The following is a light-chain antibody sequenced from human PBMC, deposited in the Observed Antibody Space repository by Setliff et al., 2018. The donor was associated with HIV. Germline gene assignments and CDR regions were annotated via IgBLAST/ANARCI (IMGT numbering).Light chain of an antibody. CDR1: SSDIGSHNH. CDR2: DVS. J-gene: IGLJ1*01. Sequence: QSALAQPPSASGSPGQSVAISCTGTSSDIGSHNHVSWYQQYPGKAPKLMIYDVSERPSGVPDRFSGSKSGNTASLTISGLQAEDDADYYCCSYAGSYPSYVFGTGTKVTVL. CDR3: CSYAGSYPSYV. V-gene: IGLV2-11*01.